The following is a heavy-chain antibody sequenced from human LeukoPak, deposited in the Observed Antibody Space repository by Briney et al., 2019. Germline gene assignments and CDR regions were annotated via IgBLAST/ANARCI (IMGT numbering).Heavy chain of an antibody. J-gene: IGHJ4*02. CDR3: ARRGGYSGSSIDY. CDR2: IYYSGST. D-gene: IGHD1-26*01. CDR1: GGSISSSSYY. Sequence: SETLSLTCTVSGGSISSSSYYWGWIRQPPGKGLEWIGSIYYSGSTCYNPSLKSRVTISVDTSKNQFSLKLSSVTAADTAVYYCARRGGYSGSSIDYWGQGTLVTVSS. V-gene: IGHV4-39*01.